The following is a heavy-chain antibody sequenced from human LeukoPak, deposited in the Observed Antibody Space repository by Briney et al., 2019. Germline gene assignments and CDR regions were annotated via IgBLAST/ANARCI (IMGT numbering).Heavy chain of an antibody. CDR3: AREHPDSPLFQH. J-gene: IGHJ1*01. V-gene: IGHV1-69*05. D-gene: IGHD3-22*01. CDR1: GGTFSSYA. Sequence: SVKVSCKASGGTFSSYAISWVRQAPGQGLEWMGGIIPIFGTANYAQKFQGGVTITTDESTSTAYMELSSLRSEDTAVYYCAREHPDSPLFQHWGQGTLVTVSS. CDR2: IIPIFGTA.